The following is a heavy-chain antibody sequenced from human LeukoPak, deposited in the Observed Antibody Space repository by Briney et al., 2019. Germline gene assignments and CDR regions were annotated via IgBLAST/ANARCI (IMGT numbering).Heavy chain of an antibody. D-gene: IGHD6-6*01. Sequence: PSETLSLTCTVSGGSISSSSYYWGWLRQPPGKGLEWIGSIYYSGSTYYNPSLKSRVTISVDTSKNQFSLKLSSVTAADTAVYYCARVSGGNSNSILYWGQGTLVTVSS. CDR3: ARVSGGNSNSILY. CDR2: IYYSGST. V-gene: IGHV4-39*01. CDR1: GGSISSSSYY. J-gene: IGHJ4*02.